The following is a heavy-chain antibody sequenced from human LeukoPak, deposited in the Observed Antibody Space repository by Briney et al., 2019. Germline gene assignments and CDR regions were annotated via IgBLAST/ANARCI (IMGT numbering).Heavy chain of an antibody. CDR3: ARGPSNYRYSSSWPPNWFDP. Sequence: ASVKVSCKASGYTFTSYYMHWVRQATGQGLEWMGWMNPNSGNTGYAQKFQGRVTMTRNTSISTAYMELSSLRSEDTAVYYCARGPSNYRYSSSWPPNWFDPWGQGTLVTVSS. CDR2: MNPNSGNT. V-gene: IGHV1-8*02. D-gene: IGHD6-13*01. J-gene: IGHJ5*02. CDR1: GYTFTSYY.